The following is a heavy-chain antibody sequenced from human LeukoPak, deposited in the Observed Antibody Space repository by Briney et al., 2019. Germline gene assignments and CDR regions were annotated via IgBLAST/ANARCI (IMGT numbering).Heavy chain of an antibody. D-gene: IGHD6-13*01. J-gene: IGHJ6*03. V-gene: IGHV3-23*01. CDR3: ASSAAGGHYYYYMDV. CDR1: GFTFSSYG. Sequence: GGSLRLSCAASGFTFSSYGMSWVRQAPGKGLEWVSAISGSGDSTHYADSVKGRFTISRDNSKNTLFLQMNSLRAEDTAVYYCASSAAGGHYYYYMDVWGKGTTVTVSS. CDR2: ISGSGDST.